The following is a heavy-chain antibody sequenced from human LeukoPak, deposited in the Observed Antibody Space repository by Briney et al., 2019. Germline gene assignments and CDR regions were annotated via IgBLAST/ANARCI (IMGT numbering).Heavy chain of an antibody. CDR1: GFTFSSYA. D-gene: IGHD2-2*02. V-gene: IGHV3-23*01. Sequence: GGSLRLSCAASGFTFSSYAMSWVRQAPGKGLEWVSAISGSGGSTYYADSVKGRFTISRDNSKNTLYLQMNSLRAEDTAVYYCARDSEDYCSSTSCYTGYYYYYYTDVWGKGTTVTVSS. CDR2: ISGSGGST. CDR3: ARDSEDYCSSTSCYTGYYYYYYTDV. J-gene: IGHJ6*03.